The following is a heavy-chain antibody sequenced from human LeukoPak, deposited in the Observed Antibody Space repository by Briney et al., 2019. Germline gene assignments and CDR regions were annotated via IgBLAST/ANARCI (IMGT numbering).Heavy chain of an antibody. CDR2: ISYDGSNK. J-gene: IGHJ4*02. Sequence: PGRSLRLSCAASGFTFSSYAMHWVRQAPGKGLEWVAVISYDGSNKYYADSVKGRFTISRDNSKNTLYLQMNSLRAEDTAVYYCAREPYSGSFYFDYWGQGTLVTVSS. V-gene: IGHV3-30-3*01. CDR1: GFTFSSYA. D-gene: IGHD1-26*01. CDR3: AREPYSGSFYFDY.